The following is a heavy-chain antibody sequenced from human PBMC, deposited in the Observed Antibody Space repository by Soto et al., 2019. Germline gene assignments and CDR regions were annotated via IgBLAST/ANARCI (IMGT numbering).Heavy chain of an antibody. CDR2: ISGDGVNT. Sequence: VQLLESGGGLVQPGGSLRLSCAASGFTFRIYAMSWVRQAPGKGLEWVSTISGDGVNTHYAGSVKGRFTISRDNSKNTLYLRMNSLRAEDTAVYYCALMTTWQEGPDHWGQGTLVTVSS. J-gene: IGHJ1*01. CDR3: ALMTTWQEGPDH. V-gene: IGHV3-23*01. D-gene: IGHD3-16*01. CDR1: GFTFRIYA.